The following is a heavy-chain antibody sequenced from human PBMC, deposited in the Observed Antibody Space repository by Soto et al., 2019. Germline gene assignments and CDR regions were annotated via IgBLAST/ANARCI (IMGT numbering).Heavy chain of an antibody. V-gene: IGHV3-33*01. D-gene: IGHD5-18*01. CDR3: ARDRDVDTAMADPLDY. J-gene: IGHJ4*02. CDR2: IWYDGSNK. Sequence: QVQLVESGGGVVQPGRSLRLSCAASGFTFSSYGMHWVRQAPGKGLEWVAVIWYDGSNKYYADSVKGRFTISRDNSKNTLYLQMNSLRAEDTAVYYCARDRDVDTAMADPLDYWGQGTLVTVSS. CDR1: GFTFSSYG.